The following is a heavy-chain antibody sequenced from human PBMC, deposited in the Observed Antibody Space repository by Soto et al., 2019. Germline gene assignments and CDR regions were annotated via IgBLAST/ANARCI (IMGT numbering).Heavy chain of an antibody. CDR1: GYTFTSYE. V-gene: IGHV1-8*01. CDR3: ARGELLWFGELLR. J-gene: IGHJ4*02. D-gene: IGHD3-10*01. Sequence: QVQLVQSGAEVKKPGASVKVSCKASGYTFTSYEINWVRQATGQGLEWMVWMNPNSGDTGYAQKFQGRVTMTRNTSISTAYMELSSLRSEDTAVYYCARGELLWFGELLRWGQGTLVTVSS. CDR2: MNPNSGDT.